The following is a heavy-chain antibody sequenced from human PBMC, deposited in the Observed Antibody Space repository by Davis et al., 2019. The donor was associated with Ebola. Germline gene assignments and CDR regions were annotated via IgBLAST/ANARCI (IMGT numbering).Heavy chain of an antibody. CDR2: ISSSSRSI. CDR3: ARGTDYSWFDP. V-gene: IGHV3-48*01. Sequence: GESLKISCEPSGFTFSTYSMNWVCHAPGKGLGWPSDISSSSRSIYYADSVKGRFTISRDNAKNTLFLQMNSLRVDDTAVYYCARGTDYSWFDPWGQGTLFTVSS. D-gene: IGHD3/OR15-3a*01. CDR1: GFTFSTYS. J-gene: IGHJ5*02.